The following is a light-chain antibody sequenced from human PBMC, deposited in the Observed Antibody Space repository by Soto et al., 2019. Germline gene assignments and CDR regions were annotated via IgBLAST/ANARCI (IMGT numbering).Light chain of an antibody. J-gene: IGKJ5*01. CDR1: EDITND. CDR3: QQYDNLPIT. CDR2: DAS. V-gene: IGKV1-33*01. Sequence: TQMTQSPSSLSASVGDRGTITCQASEDITNDLNWYQQKPGKAPKVLIYDASTLETGVPSRFSGSGYGTDFSFTISSLQPEDIATYYCQQYDNLPITFGQGTRLE.